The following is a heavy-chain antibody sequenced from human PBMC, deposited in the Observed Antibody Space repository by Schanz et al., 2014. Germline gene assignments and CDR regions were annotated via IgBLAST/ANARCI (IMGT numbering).Heavy chain of an antibody. Sequence: LVESGGGVVQPGRSLRLSCAASGFTFSSYGMHWVRQVPGKGLEWVAVVCYDGSKKYYADSVKGRFTTSRDNSKNTIYLQMNSLRAEDTAVYYCVKDLQRELLRDDHYYGRDVWGQGTTVTVSS. CDR2: VCYDGSKK. D-gene: IGHD1-26*01. J-gene: IGHJ6*02. CDR1: GFTFSSYG. CDR3: VKDLQRELLRDDHYYGRDV. V-gene: IGHV3-33*06.